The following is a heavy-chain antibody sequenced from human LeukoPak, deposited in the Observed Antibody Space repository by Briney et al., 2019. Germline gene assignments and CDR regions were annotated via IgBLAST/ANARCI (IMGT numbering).Heavy chain of an antibody. CDR2: INSDGSST. Sequence: GGSLRLSCAASGFTFSSYSMNWVRQAPGKGLVWVSRINSDGSSTSYADSVKGRFTISRDNAKNTLYLQMNRLRAEDTAVYYCARGTTTITVNFDYWGQGTLVTVSS. D-gene: IGHD3-22*01. V-gene: IGHV3-74*01. CDR3: ARGTTTITVNFDY. J-gene: IGHJ4*02. CDR1: GFTFSSYS.